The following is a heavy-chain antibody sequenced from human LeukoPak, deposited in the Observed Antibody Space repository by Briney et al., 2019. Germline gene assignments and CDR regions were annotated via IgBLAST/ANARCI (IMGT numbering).Heavy chain of an antibody. CDR2: IYYSGST. CDR1: GGSISSYY. CDR3: ARGDCSGGSCYSTFDY. V-gene: IGHV4-59*01. J-gene: IGHJ4*02. Sequence: SETLYLTCTVSGGSISSYYWSWIRQPPGKGLEWIGCIYYSGSTNYNPSLKSRVTISVDTSKNQFSLKLSSVTAADTAVYYCARGDCSGGSCYSTFDYWGQGTLVTVSS. D-gene: IGHD2-15*01.